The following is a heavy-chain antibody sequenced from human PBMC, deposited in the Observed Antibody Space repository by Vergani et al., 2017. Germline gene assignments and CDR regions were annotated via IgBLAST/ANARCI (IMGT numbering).Heavy chain of an antibody. Sequence: EVQLVESGGGLVPPGGSLRLSSAASGFPFRSQEMNWVRPAPGTGLEWVSYISSSGSTIYYAGSVKGRFTISRDNAKNSLYLQMNSLRAEDTAVYYCARDRDGSDYWGQGTLVTVSS. CDR3: ARDRDGSDY. CDR1: GFPFRSQE. CDR2: ISSSGSTI. J-gene: IGHJ4*02. V-gene: IGHV3-48*03. D-gene: IGHD5-24*01.